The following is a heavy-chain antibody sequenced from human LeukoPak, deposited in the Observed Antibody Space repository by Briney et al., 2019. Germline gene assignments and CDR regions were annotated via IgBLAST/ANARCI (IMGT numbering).Heavy chain of an antibody. CDR1: GGTFSSYA. V-gene: IGHV1-69*04. Sequence: SVKVSCKASGGTFSSYAISWVRQAPGQGLEWMGRIIPILGIANYAQKVQGRVTITADKSTSTAYMELSSLRSEDTAVYYCATFSSSWYNYYGMDVWGQGTTVTVSS. D-gene: IGHD6-13*01. J-gene: IGHJ6*02. CDR2: IIPILGIA. CDR3: ATFSSSWYNYYGMDV.